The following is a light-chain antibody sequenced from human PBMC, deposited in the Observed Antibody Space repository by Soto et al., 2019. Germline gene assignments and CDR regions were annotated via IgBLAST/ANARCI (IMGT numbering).Light chain of an antibody. CDR2: DAS. Sequence: IEVTQSPSSLAASVGDRVTITCRASQTIGTYLNWYRHKSGAAPELLIYDASTLQSGVPSRFRGGASGTDFTLTISSLQLDDFATYYCQQRYNPPLPFGQGTKVELK. V-gene: IGKV1-39*01. J-gene: IGKJ1*01. CDR3: QQRYNPPLP. CDR1: QTIGTY.